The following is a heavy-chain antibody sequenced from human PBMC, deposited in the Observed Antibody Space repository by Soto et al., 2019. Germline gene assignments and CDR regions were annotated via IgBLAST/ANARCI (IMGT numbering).Heavy chain of an antibody. D-gene: IGHD1-1*01. CDR1: GFSFTTTRMG. V-gene: IGHV2-5*02. Sequence: QITLKEAGPTLVKPTETLTLTCTFSGFSFTTTRMGVGWNLQPPGKALEWLAIIYWDGESRYTPLPRRRLTLTGDTSKNQVVLKMNNMDPKDPATYFCATKDSTGTKTDFASWGQGNPVNLAS. CDR2: IYWDGES. J-gene: IGHJ4*02. CDR3: ATKDSTGTKTDFAS.